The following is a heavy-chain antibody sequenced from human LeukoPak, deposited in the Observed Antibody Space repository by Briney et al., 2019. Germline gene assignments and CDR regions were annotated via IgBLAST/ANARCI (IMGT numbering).Heavy chain of an antibody. Sequence: ASVKVSCKASGYTFTSYYMHWVRQAPGQGLEWMGIINPSGGSTSYAQKFQGRVTMTRDTSTSTAYMELRSLRSDDTAVYYCAREQWELLNYWGQGTLVTVSS. D-gene: IGHD1-26*01. J-gene: IGHJ4*02. CDR1: GYTFTSYY. CDR2: INPSGGST. V-gene: IGHV1-46*01. CDR3: AREQWELLNY.